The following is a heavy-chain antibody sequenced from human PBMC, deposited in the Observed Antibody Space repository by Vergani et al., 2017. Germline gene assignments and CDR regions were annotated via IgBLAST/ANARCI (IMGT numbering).Heavy chain of an antibody. V-gene: IGHV3-30*01. D-gene: IGHD7-27*01. Sequence: QVQLVESGGGVVQPGRSLRLSCAASGFTFSSYAMHWVRQAPGKGLEWVAVISYDGSNKYYADYVKGRFTISRDNSKNTLYLQMNSLRAEDTAVYYCARDRYELGIGLDYWGEGTLVTVSS. CDR1: GFTFSSYA. CDR2: ISYDGSNK. J-gene: IGHJ4*02. CDR3: ARDRYELGIGLDY.